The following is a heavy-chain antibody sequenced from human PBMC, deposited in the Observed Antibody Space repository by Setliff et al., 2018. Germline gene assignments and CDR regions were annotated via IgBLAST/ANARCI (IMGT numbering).Heavy chain of an antibody. J-gene: IGHJ5*02. Sequence: GASVKVSCKTSAYSFSGYYIHWVRQAPGRGLEWMGWINTNNGGTKYAQTFQGRVTMTRDTSITTAYMELSRLTSDDTAVYYCAKTKGFGDGWFDPWGQGTLVTVS. V-gene: IGHV1-2*02. CDR2: INTNNGGT. D-gene: IGHD3-10*01. CDR3: AKTKGFGDGWFDP. CDR1: AYSFSGYY.